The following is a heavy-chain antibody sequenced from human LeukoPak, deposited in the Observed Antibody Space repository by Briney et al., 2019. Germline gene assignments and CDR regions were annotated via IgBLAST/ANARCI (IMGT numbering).Heavy chain of an antibody. Sequence: GESLKISCKGSGYSFTSYWIGWVRQMPGKGLEWMGIIYPGDSDTRYSPSFQGQVTISADGSISTAYLQWSSLKASDTAMYYCASGATVPMATAYFDYWGQGTLVTVSS. J-gene: IGHJ4*02. CDR3: ASGATVPMATAYFDY. CDR1: GYSFTSYW. CDR2: IYPGDSDT. D-gene: IGHD3-10*01. V-gene: IGHV5-51*01.